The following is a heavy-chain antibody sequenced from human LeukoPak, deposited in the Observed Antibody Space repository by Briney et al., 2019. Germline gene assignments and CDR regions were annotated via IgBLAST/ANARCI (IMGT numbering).Heavy chain of an antibody. V-gene: IGHV4-34*01. CDR3: ARRNNSSSHPHFDY. J-gene: IGHJ4*02. CDR1: GGSFSGYY. CDR2: INHSGGT. Sequence: PSETLSLTCAVYGGSFSGYYWSWIRQPPGKGLEWIGEINHSGGTNYNPSLKSRVTISVDTSKNQFSLKLSSVTVADTAVYYCARRNNSSSHPHFDYWGQGTLVTVSS. D-gene: IGHD6-13*01.